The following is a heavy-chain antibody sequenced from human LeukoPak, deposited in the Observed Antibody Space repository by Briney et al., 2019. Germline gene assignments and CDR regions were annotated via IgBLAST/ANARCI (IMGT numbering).Heavy chain of an antibody. J-gene: IGHJ4*02. V-gene: IGHV3-74*01. CDR3: AKGAGGSYGLYYFDY. D-gene: IGHD3-10*01. CDR1: GLTFSSYW. CDR2: IKSDGSTT. Sequence: PGGSLRLSCAASGLTFSSYWMHWVRQGPGKGLVWVSRIKSDGSTTSYADSVKGRFTISRDNSKNTVYLQMNTLRAEDTAVYYCAKGAGGSYGLYYFDYWGQGTLVTVSS.